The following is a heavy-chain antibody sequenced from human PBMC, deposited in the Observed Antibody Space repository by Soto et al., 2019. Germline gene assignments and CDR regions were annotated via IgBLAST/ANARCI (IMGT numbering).Heavy chain of an antibody. V-gene: IGHV3-33*01. D-gene: IGHD6-19*01. CDR2: IWYDGSNK. CDR3: AREGFGQWRETRNYYYYYGMDG. J-gene: IGHJ6*02. CDR1: GFTFSSYG. Sequence: GGSLRLSCAASGFTFSSYGMHWVRQAPGKGLEWVAVIWYDGSNKYYADSVKGRFTISRDNSKNTLYLQMNSLRAEDTAVYYCAREGFGQWRETRNYYYYYGMDGWGQGTTVTVSS.